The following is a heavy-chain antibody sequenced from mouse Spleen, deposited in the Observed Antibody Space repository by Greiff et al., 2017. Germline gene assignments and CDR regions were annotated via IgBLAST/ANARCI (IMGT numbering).Heavy chain of an antibody. CDR1: GYTFTSYW. V-gene: IGHV1-55*01. CDR2: IYPGSGST. D-gene: IGHD2-1*01. CDR3: AREVYGNCDY. J-gene: IGHJ2*01. Sequence: VQLVESGAELVKPGASVKMSCKASGYTFTSYWITWVKQRPGQGLEWIGDIYPGSGSTNYNEKFKSKATLTVDTSSSTAYMQLSSLTSEDSAVYYCAREVYGNCDYWGQGTTLTVSS.